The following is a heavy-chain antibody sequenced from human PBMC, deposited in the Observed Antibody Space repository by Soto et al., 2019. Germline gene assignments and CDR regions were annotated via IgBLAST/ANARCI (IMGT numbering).Heavy chain of an antibody. J-gene: IGHJ4*02. CDR1: GFTFSSYG. D-gene: IGHD3-10*01. V-gene: IGHV3-30*18. CDR3: AKMDRGRITMVRGVITEPIDY. CDR2: ISYDGSNK. Sequence: GGSLRLSCAASGFTFSSYGMHWVRQAPGKGLEWVAVISYDGSNKYYADSVKGRFTISRDNSKNTLYLQMNSLRAEDTAVYYCAKMDRGRITMVRGVITEPIDYWGQGTLVTVSS.